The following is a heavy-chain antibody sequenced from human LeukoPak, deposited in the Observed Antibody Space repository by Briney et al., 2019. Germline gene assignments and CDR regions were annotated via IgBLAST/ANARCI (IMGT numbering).Heavy chain of an antibody. V-gene: IGHV3-30-3*01. CDR3: ASLLEWPDY. Sequence: GGSLRLSCAASGFTFSSYAMHWVRQAPGKGLEWVAVISYDGSNKYYADSVKGRFTISRDNSKNTLYLQMNSLRAEDTAVYYCASLLEWPDYWGQGTLVTVSS. CDR2: ISYDGSNK. J-gene: IGHJ4*02. D-gene: IGHD1-1*01. CDR1: GFTFSSYA.